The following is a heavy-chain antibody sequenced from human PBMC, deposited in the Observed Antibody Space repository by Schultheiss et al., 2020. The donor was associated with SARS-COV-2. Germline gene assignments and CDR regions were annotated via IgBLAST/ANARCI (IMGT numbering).Heavy chain of an antibody. D-gene: IGHD2-2*01. Sequence: GGSLRLSCAASGFTFDDYAMHWVRQAPGKGLEWVSGIRSGDDNTFYSDSVKGRFTISRDNAKNSLYLQMNSLRAEDTAVYYCASTWGSTNRWGQGTLVTVSS. V-gene: IGHV3-9*01. J-gene: IGHJ5*02. CDR2: IRSGDDNT. CDR3: ASTWGSTNR. CDR1: GFTFDDYA.